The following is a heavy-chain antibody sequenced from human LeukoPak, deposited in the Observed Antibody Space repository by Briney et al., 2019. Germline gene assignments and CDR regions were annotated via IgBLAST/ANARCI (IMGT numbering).Heavy chain of an antibody. J-gene: IGHJ6*03. Sequence: ASVKVSCKASGYTFTGYYMHWVRQAPGQGLEGMGWINPNSGGTNYAQKFQGRVTMTRDTSISTAYMELSRLRSDDTAVYYCARVGSGGRKVREACYYDSVYYYYYMDVWGKGTTVTVSS. D-gene: IGHD2-15*01. V-gene: IGHV1-2*02. CDR3: ARVGSGGRKVREACYYDSVYYYYYMDV. CDR1: GYTFTGYY. CDR2: INPNSGGT.